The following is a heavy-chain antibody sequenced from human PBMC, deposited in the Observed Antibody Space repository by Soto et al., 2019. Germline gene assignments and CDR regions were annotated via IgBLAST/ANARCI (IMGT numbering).Heavy chain of an antibody. Sequence: QVHLVQSGAEVKKPGASVKVSCKGSGYAFTNDGITWVRQAPGQGLEWMGWISAHNGNTNYAQKLQGRVTVTRDTSTSTPYMELRSLRSDDTAVYYCARGRYGDYWGQGALVTVSS. V-gene: IGHV1-18*01. D-gene: IGHD1-1*01. CDR1: GYAFTNDG. CDR2: ISAHNGNT. CDR3: ARGRYGDY. J-gene: IGHJ4*02.